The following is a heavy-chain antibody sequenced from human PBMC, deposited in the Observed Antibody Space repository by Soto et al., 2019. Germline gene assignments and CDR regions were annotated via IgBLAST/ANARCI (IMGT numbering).Heavy chain of an antibody. V-gene: IGHV4-30-2*01. J-gene: IGHJ6*02. CDR1: GGSISSGGYS. Sequence: QLQLQESGSGLGKPSQPLSLTCAVSGGSISSGGYSWSWIRQPPGQGLEGIGYIYHSGSTYYNPSLKRRVTISVARSKNQFYLKVSAVTAADTAVDYCARVLRRIAADGMDVWGQGTTVTVS. D-gene: IGHD6-25*01. CDR3: ARVLRRIAADGMDV. CDR2: IYHSGST.